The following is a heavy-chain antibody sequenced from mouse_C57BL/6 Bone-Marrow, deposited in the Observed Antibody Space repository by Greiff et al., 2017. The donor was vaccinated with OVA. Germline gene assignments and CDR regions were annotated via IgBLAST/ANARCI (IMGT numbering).Heavy chain of an antibody. CDR1: GYTFTSYW. V-gene: IGHV1-55*01. CDR3: ARYDGYSVY. CDR2: IYPGSGST. J-gene: IGHJ2*01. Sequence: QVHVKQPGAELVKPGASVKMSCKASGYTFTSYWITWVKQRPGQGLEWIGDIYPGSGSTNYNEKFKSKATLTVDTSSSTAYMQLSSLTSEDSAVYYCARYDGYSVYWGQGTTLTVSS. D-gene: IGHD2-3*01.